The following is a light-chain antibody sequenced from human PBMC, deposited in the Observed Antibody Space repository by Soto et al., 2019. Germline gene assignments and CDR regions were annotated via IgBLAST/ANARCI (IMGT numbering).Light chain of an antibody. CDR2: WAS. J-gene: IGKJ1*01. CDR3: QQYYTNPPT. CDR1: QSVLYSSNNKNY. V-gene: IGKV4-1*01. Sequence: VMTQSPPSLPVTLGQPASISCRSRQSVLYSSNNKNYLAWYQQKPRQPPKLLIYWASTRESGVPDRVSGSGSGTDFTLTISSLQAEDVAVYYCQQYYTNPPTFGQGTRVEIK.